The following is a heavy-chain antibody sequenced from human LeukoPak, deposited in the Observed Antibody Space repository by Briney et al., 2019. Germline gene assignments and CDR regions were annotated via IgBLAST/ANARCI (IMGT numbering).Heavy chain of an antibody. CDR2: IYTSGST. D-gene: IGHD4-17*01. Sequence: PSETLSLTCTVSGGTITGDYWSWIRQAAGEGLELIGRIYTSGSTNYNPSLKSRVITSVDTTNKHISQKVRTVTAADTAVYYCARVNYGDYGLDYWGQGILVTVSS. J-gene: IGHJ4*02. V-gene: IGHV4-4*07. CDR3: ARVNYGDYGLDY. CDR1: GGTITGDY.